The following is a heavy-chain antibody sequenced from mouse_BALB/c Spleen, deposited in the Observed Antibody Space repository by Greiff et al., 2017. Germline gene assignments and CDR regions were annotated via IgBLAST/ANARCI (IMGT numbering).Heavy chain of an antibody. V-gene: IGHV7-3*02. Sequence: EVKLQESGGGLVQPGGSLRLSCATSGFTFTDYYMSWVRQPPGKALEWLGFIRNKANGYTTEYSASVKGRFTISRDNSQSILYLQMNTLRAEDSATCYCARDMGGDYYFDYWGQGTTLTVSS. J-gene: IGHJ2*01. D-gene: IGHD3-3*01. CDR3: ARDMGGDYYFDY. CDR1: GFTFTDYY. CDR2: IRNKANGYTT.